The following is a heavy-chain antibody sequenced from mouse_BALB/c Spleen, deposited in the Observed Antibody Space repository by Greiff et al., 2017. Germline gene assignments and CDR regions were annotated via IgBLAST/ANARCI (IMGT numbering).Heavy chain of an antibody. Sequence: EVHLVESGPGLVKPSQSLSLTCTVTGYSITSDYAWNWIRQFPGNKLEWMGYISYSGSTSYNPSLKSRISITRDTSKNQFFLQLNSVTTEDTATYYCARGYPDYWGQGTTLTVSS. D-gene: IGHD2-2*01. V-gene: IGHV3-2*02. J-gene: IGHJ2*01. CDR3: ARGYPDY. CDR1: GYSITSDYA. CDR2: ISYSGST.